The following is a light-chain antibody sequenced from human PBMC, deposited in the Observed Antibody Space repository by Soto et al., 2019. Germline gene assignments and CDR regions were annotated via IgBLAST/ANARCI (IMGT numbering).Light chain of an antibody. CDR1: QSVRNN. Sequence: ETVMTQSPATLSVSPGERATLSCRASQSVRNNLAWYQQKPGQAPRLLIFAASTRATGIPARFSGSGSGTEFTLTIISLQSEDFAVYYCQHYHNWPPWTFGQGTKVEIK. J-gene: IGKJ1*01. V-gene: IGKV3-15*01. CDR3: QHYHNWPPWT. CDR2: AAS.